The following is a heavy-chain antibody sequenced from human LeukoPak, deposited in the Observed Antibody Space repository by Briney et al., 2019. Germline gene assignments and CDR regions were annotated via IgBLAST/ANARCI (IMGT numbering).Heavy chain of an antibody. CDR2: ISGSGGST. Sequence: PGGSLRLSCAASGFTFSSYAMSWVRQAPGKGLEWVSAISGSGGSTYYADSVKGRFTNSRDNSKNTLYLQMNSLRAEDTAVYYCARDSDFWSGYDYWGQGTLVTVSS. CDR3: ARDSDFWSGYDY. D-gene: IGHD3-3*01. V-gene: IGHV3-23*01. J-gene: IGHJ4*02. CDR1: GFTFSSYA.